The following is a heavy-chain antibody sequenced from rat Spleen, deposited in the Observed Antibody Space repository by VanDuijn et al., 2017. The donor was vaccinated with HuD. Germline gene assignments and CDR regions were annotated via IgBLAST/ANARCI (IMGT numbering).Heavy chain of an antibody. CDR2: INKDSSIV. D-gene: IGHD4-3*01. V-gene: IGHV4-2*01. CDR3: VRQETSGYSNWFTY. CDR1: GFNFNDYW. Sequence: EVKLVESGGGLVQPGRSLKLSCVASGFNFNDYWMGWVRQAPGKGLEWIGEINKDSSIVKFTPSLKGRFTISRDNAKSTLYLQMDSLRSEDTATYYCVRQETSGYSNWFTYWGQGTLVTVSS. J-gene: IGHJ3*01.